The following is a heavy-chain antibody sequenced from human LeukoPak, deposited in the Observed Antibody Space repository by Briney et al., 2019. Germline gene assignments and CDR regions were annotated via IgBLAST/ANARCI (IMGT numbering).Heavy chain of an antibody. V-gene: IGHV4-34*01. CDR2: INHSGST. Sequence: PSETLSLTCTVSGGSISSYYWSWIRQPPGKGLEWIGEINHSGSTNYNPSLKSRVTISVDTSKNQFSLKLSSVTAADTAVYYCARDREYSYGYSPGVDFDYWGQGTLVTVSS. CDR3: ARDREYSYGYSPGVDFDY. CDR1: GGSISSYY. J-gene: IGHJ4*02. D-gene: IGHD5-18*01.